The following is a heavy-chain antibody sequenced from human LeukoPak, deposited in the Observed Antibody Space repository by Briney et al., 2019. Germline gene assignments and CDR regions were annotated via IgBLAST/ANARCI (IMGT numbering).Heavy chain of an antibody. CDR3: TRDPPDCISTSFYGGNWFDP. Sequence: PSETLSLTCTVSGAAISSFYWSWVRQPAGRGLEWIGRIFTSGSTHYNPSLKSRVTMSVDTSKNQLSLKLSSVTAADTAVYYCTRDPPDCISTSFYGGNWFDPWGQGTLVTVSS. J-gene: IGHJ5*02. D-gene: IGHD2-2*01. CDR1: GAAISSFY. CDR2: IFTSGST. V-gene: IGHV4-4*07.